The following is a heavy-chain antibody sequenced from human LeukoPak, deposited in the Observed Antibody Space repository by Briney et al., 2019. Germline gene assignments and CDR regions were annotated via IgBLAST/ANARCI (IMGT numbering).Heavy chain of an antibody. V-gene: IGHV4-59*01. D-gene: IGHD4-17*01. CDR2: IYYSGST. Sequence: PSETLSLTCTVSGGSISSYYWSWIRQPPGKGLEWIGYIYYSGSTNYNPSLKSRVTISVGTSKNQFSLKLSSVTAADTAVYYCAREDGDYYYYGMDVWGQGTTVTVSS. CDR1: GGSISSYY. J-gene: IGHJ6*02. CDR3: AREDGDYYYYGMDV.